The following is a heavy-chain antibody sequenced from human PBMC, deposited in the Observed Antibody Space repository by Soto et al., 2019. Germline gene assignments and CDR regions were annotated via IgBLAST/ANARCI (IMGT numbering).Heavy chain of an antibody. D-gene: IGHD3-3*01. CDR2: IYYSGST. CDR3: ARDWPISIFGVAQYGMDV. J-gene: IGHJ6*02. Sequence: SETLSLTCTVSGGSISSGGYYWSWIRQHPGKGLEWIGYIYYSGSTYYNPSLKSRVTISVDTSKNQFSLKLSSVTAADTAVYYCARDWPISIFGVAQYGMDVWGQGTTVTVSS. CDR1: GGSISSGGYY. V-gene: IGHV4-31*03.